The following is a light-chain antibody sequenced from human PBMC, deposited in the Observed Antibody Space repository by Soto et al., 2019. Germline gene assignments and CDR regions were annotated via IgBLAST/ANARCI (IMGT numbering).Light chain of an antibody. V-gene: IGKV3-20*01. J-gene: IGKJ3*01. CDR2: GAS. Sequence: EIVLTQSPGTLSLSPGERATLTCRASQSVTSSYLAWYQQKPGQAPRLLMYGASSRATGIPDRFSGSGSGTDFTLTISRLGPEDFAVYYCQQYGSSPVTFGPGTTVDIK. CDR3: QQYGSSPVT. CDR1: QSVTSSY.